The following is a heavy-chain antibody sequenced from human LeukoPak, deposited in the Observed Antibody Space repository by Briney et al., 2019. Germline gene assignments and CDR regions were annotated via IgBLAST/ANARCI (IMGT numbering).Heavy chain of an antibody. CDR2: LSGRSDSI. V-gene: IGHV3-48*02. D-gene: IGHD3-22*01. CDR3: ARDFRYRDSSGYYSFDY. J-gene: IGHJ4*02. CDR1: GFSFTTYG. Sequence: GGSLRLSCEASGFSFTTYGMNWLRQAPGKGLEWVSYLSGRSDSIYYAESVKGRFTISRDNAKNSLYLQMNSLRDEDTAVYYCARDFRYRDSSGYYSFDYWGQGTLVTVSS.